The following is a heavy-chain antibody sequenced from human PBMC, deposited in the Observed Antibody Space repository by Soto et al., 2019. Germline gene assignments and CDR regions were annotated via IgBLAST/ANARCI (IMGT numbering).Heavy chain of an antibody. CDR3: ARDRMDDYGGNSRWFDP. V-gene: IGHV4-59*12. CDR1: GGSISSYY. Sequence: SETLSLTCTVSGGSISSYYWSWIRQPPGKGLEWIGYIYYSGSTNYNPSLKSRVTISVDTSKNQFSLKLSSVTAADTAVYYCARDRMDDYGGNSRWFDPLGQGTLVTGSS. D-gene: IGHD4-17*01. J-gene: IGHJ5*02. CDR2: IYYSGST.